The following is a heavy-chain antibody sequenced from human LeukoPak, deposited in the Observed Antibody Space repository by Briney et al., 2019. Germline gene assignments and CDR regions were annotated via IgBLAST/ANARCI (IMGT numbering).Heavy chain of an antibody. D-gene: IGHD6-13*01. V-gene: IGHV4-59*08. CDR1: GGSISSYY. Sequence: PSETLSLTCTVSGGSISSYYWSWIRQPPGKGLEWIGYIYYRGSTNYNPSLKSRVTISVDTSKNQFSLKLSSVTAADTAVYYCARGIAAAGFFNWFDPWGQGTLVTVSS. J-gene: IGHJ5*02. CDR3: ARGIAAAGFFNWFDP. CDR2: IYYRGST.